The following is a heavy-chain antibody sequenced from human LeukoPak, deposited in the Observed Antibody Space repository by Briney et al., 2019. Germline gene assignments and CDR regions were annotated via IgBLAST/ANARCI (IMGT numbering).Heavy chain of an antibody. CDR3: ASSDSRA. Sequence: SETLSLTCTVSGGSISSGSYYWSWIRQPAGKGLEWIGRIYTSGSTNYNPSLKSRVTISVDTSKNQFSLKLSSVTAADTAVYYCASSDSRAWGQGTLVTVSS. CDR2: IYTSGST. CDR1: GGSISSGSYY. D-gene: IGHD2-15*01. V-gene: IGHV4-61*02. J-gene: IGHJ4*02.